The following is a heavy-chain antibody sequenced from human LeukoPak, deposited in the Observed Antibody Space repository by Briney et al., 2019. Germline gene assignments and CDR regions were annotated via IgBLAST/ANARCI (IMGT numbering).Heavy chain of an antibody. D-gene: IGHD3-16*02. CDR1: GYTFTSYY. CDR3: AVLRIMITFGGVIASYYFDY. V-gene: IGHV1-46*01. Sequence: ASVKVSCKASGYTFTSYYMHWVRQAPGQGLEWMGIINPSGGSTSYAQKFQGRVTMTRDTSTSTVYMELSRLRSDDTAVYYCAVLRIMITFGGVIASYYFDYWAREPWSPSPQ. CDR2: INPSGGST. J-gene: IGHJ4*02.